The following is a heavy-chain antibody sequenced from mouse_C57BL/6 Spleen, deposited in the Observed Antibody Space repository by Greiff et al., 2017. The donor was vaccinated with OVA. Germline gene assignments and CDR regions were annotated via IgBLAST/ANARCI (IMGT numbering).Heavy chain of an antibody. CDR2: ISYDGSN. CDR3: ARGGWDWYFDV. D-gene: IGHD3-3*01. V-gene: IGHV3-6*01. Sequence: ESGPGLVKPSQSLSLTCSVTGYSITSGYYWNWIRQFPGNKLEWMGYISYDGSNNYNPSLKNRISITRDTSKNQFFLKLNSVTTEDTATYYCARGGWDWYFDVWGTGTTVTVSS. J-gene: IGHJ1*03. CDR1: GYSITSGYY.